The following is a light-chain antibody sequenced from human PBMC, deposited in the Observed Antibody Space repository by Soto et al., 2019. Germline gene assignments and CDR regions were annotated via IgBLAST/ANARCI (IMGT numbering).Light chain of an antibody. CDR1: SSDVGGYNY. J-gene: IGLJ1*01. CDR2: EVT. V-gene: IGLV2-14*01. Sequence: QSALTQPASVSGSPGQSITISCTGTSSDVGGYNYVSWYQQHPGKAPKLMLYEVTIRPSGVSNRFSGSKSGNTASLTISGLQAEDEADYYCSSYTRSNTLYVFGTGTKLTVL. CDR3: SSYTRSNTLYV.